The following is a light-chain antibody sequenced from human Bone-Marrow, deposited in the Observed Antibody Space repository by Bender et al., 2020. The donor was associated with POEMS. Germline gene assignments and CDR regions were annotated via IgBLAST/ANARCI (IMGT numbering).Light chain of an antibody. V-gene: IGLV2-8*01. CDR1: SSDVGGYNH. CDR3: AVWDDSLNGWV. J-gene: IGLJ3*02. CDR2: EVN. Sequence: QSALTQPPSASGSPGQSVTISCTGTSSDVGGYNHVCWYQQHPGKAPKLMIYEVNKRPSGVPDRFSGSKSGNTASLTVSGLQSEDEADYYCAVWDDSLNGWVFGGGTKLTVL.